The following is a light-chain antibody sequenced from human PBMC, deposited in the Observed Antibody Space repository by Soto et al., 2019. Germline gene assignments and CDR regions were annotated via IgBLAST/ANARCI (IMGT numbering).Light chain of an antibody. Sequence: QSALTQPRSVSGSPGQSVTISCTGTSSDVGGYNYVSWFQNHPGKAPKLRIYDVSERPSGVPDRFSGSKSGNTASLTISGLQAEDEATYYCCSYAGSYTLVVFGGGTKLTVL. CDR2: DVS. CDR1: SSDVGGYNY. J-gene: IGLJ2*01. CDR3: CSYAGSYTLVV. V-gene: IGLV2-11*01.